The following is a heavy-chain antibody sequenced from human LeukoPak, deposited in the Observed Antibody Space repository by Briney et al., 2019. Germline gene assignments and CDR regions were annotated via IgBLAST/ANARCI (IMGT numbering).Heavy chain of an antibody. J-gene: IGHJ6*02. Sequence: ASGKVSCKASGYTFTGYYMHWVRQAPGQGLEWMGWINPNSGGTNYAQKFQGRVTMTRDTSISTAYMELSRLRSDDTAVYYCARAYGGNNYYYYGMDVWGQGTTVTVSS. CDR1: GYTFTGYY. CDR2: INPNSGGT. D-gene: IGHD4-23*01. CDR3: ARAYGGNNYYYYGMDV. V-gene: IGHV1-2*02.